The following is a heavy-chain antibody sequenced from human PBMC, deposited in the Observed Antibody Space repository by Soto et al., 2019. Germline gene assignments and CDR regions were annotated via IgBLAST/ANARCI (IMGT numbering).Heavy chain of an antibody. CDR1: GFTFSNYP. D-gene: IGHD3-10*02. Sequence: GGSLRLSCAASGFTFSNYPMSWVRQAPGKGLEWVSHIYSGGTTYYTDSVKGRFTISRDNSKNTLYLHINSLRVEDTAVYYCARDQFFCSASSNNRDSYFYGMDVWGQGTTVTVSS. CDR3: ARDQFFCSASSNNRDSYFYGMDV. CDR2: IYSGGTT. V-gene: IGHV3-53*01. J-gene: IGHJ6*02.